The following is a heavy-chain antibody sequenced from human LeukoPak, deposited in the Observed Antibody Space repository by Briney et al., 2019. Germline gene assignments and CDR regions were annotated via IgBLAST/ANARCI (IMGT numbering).Heavy chain of an antibody. CDR2: ISYDGSNK. V-gene: IGHV3-30*04. CDR1: GFTFSSYA. D-gene: IGHD6-25*01. Sequence: GSLILSCAASGFTFSSYAMHWVRQAPGKGPEWVAVISYDGSNKYYADSVKGRFTISRDNSKNTLYLQMNSLRAEDTAVYYCARVAPGLCFDYWGQGTLVTVSS. J-gene: IGHJ4*02. CDR3: ARVAPGLCFDY.